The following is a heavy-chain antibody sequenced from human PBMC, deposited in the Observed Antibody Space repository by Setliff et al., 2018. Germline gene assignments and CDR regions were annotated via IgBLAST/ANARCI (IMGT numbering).Heavy chain of an antibody. V-gene: IGHV4-39*07. J-gene: IGHJ4*02. CDR2: IHYSGST. CDR3: ASTPDGDLYYNFWSGYYLTLDY. CDR1: DASIGGSGYY. D-gene: IGHD3-3*01. Sequence: SETLSLTCTVSDASIGGSGYYWGWIRQPPGKGPEWIGNIHYSGSTHYNPSLKSRVTISVDTSKNQFSLKLTSVTAADAAVYYCASTPDGDLYYNFWSGYYLTLDYWGQGTLVTVSS.